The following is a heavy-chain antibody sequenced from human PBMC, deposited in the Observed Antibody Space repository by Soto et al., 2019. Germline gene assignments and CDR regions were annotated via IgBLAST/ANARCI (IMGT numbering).Heavy chain of an antibody. CDR1: GFSLSTSGVG. CDR3: ANRRANFDCCLDYNWFEP. V-gene: IGHV2-5*02. J-gene: IGHJ5*02. Sequence: QITLKESGPTLVKPTQTLTLTCTFSGFSLSTSGVGVGWIRQPPGKALEWLALIYCDDDKRYSPSLKSRLTITKDNSKNQVVLTMPIMDPEDTATDYCANRRANFDCCLDYNWFEPWGQRTLVAVSS. CDR2: IYCDDDK. D-gene: IGHD3-9*01.